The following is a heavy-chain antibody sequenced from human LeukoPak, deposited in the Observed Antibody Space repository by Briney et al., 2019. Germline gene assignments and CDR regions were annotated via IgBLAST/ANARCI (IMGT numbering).Heavy chain of an antibody. D-gene: IGHD4-11*01. V-gene: IGHV4-31*03. CDR1: GGSISSGGYY. CDR2: IYYSGST. Sequence: SETLSLTCTVSGGSISSGGYYWSWLRQHPGTGLEWIGYIYYSGSTYYNPSLKSRVAISVDTSKNQFSLKLSSVTAADTAVYYCARSDSNYVADYWGQGTLVTVSS. J-gene: IGHJ4*02. CDR3: ARSDSNYVADY.